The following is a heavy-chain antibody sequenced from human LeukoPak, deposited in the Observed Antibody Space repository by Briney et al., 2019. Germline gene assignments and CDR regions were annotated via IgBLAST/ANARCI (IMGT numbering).Heavy chain of an antibody. V-gene: IGHV1-18*04. D-gene: IGHD3-9*01. CDR1: GYTFTSYG. J-gene: IGHJ4*02. Sequence: ASVKVSCKASGYTFTSYGISWVRQAPGQGLEWMGWISAYNGNTNYAQKLQGRVTMTTDTSTSTAYMELRSLKSDDTAVYYWARATGLAGRRLVKWSTPFDYWGQGTLVTVSS. CDR3: ARATGLAGRRLVKWSTPFDY. CDR2: ISAYNGNT.